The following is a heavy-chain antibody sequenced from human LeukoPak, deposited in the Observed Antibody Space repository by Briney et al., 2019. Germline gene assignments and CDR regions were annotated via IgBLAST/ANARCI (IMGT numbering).Heavy chain of an antibody. J-gene: IGHJ4*02. Sequence: RGESLKISCRGSGYSSTSYWIGWVRQMPGKGLVWMVIIYPGDSDTRYSASFEGQGTISADKSISTAYLQWSSLKASDTAMYYCGRHSEELPTVNWGQGTLVTVSS. D-gene: IGHD1-7*01. CDR3: GRHSEELPTVN. CDR2: IYPGDSDT. V-gene: IGHV5-51*01. CDR1: GYSSTSYW.